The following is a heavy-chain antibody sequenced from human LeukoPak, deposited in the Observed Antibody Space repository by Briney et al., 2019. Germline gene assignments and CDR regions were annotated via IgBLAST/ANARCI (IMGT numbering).Heavy chain of an antibody. CDR2: ISSSSSYI. J-gene: IGHJ4*02. Sequence: GGSLRLSCAASGFTFSSYSMNGVRQAPGKGLEWVSSISSSSSYIHYADSVKGRFTISRDNAKNSLYLQMNRLRAEDTAVYYCARVRTYYYDSSGYQDYWGQGTLVTVSS. D-gene: IGHD3-22*01. V-gene: IGHV3-21*01. CDR1: GFTFSSYS. CDR3: ARVRTYYYDSSGYQDY.